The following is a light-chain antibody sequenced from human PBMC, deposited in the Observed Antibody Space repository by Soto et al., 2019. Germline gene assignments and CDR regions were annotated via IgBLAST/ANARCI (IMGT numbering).Light chain of an antibody. Sequence: QSVLTHPASVSGSPGQSITISCTGTSSDVGGYKYVSWYQQHPGKAPKLMIYDVSNRPSGVSNRFSGSKSGNTASLTISGLQAEDEADYYCSSYAGSSTLYVFGAGTKVTVL. V-gene: IGLV2-14*01. J-gene: IGLJ1*01. CDR1: SSDVGGYKY. CDR3: SSYAGSSTLYV. CDR2: DVS.